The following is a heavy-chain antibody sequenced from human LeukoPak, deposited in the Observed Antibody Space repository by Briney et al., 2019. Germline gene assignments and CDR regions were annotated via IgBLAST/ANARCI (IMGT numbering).Heavy chain of an antibody. CDR2: ISYDGSNR. J-gene: IGHJ4*02. D-gene: IGHD6-13*01. CDR3: ARDRQQLANFDY. V-gene: IGHV3-30*03. CDR1: GFTLSSLN. Sequence: GGSLRLSCAVSGFTLSSLNTHCMRQAPGEGLEWVASISYDGSNRHYADSVNGRVTISRDNSKTTLYLQMTSMRAEDTAVYFCARDRQQLANFDYWGQGALVTVSS.